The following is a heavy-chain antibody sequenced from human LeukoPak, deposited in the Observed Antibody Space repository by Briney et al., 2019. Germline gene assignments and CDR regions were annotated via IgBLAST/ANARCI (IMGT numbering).Heavy chain of an antibody. CDR1: GSTFSSYA. CDR2: ISYDGSNK. J-gene: IGHJ4*02. CDR3: ARPDIQLWLIDY. V-gene: IGHV3-30*04. D-gene: IGHD5-18*01. Sequence: GGSLRLSCAASGSTFSSYAMHWVRQAPGKGLEWVAVISYDGSNKYYADSVRGRFTISRDNSKNTLYLQINSLRTEDTAVYYCARPDIQLWLIDYWGQGTLVTVSS.